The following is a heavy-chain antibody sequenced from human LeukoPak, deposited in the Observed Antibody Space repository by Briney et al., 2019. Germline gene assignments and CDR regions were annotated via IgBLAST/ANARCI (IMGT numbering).Heavy chain of an antibody. J-gene: IGHJ4*02. CDR1: GGXISSSSYY. D-gene: IGHD1-26*01. Sequence: PSETLSLTCTVSGGXISSSSYYWGWIRQPPGKGLEWIGSIYYSGSTYYNPSLKSRVTISVDTSKNQFSLKLSSVTAADTAVYYCARQWDEVYYFDYWGQGTLVTVSS. CDR2: IYYSGST. CDR3: ARQWDEVYYFDY. V-gene: IGHV4-39*01.